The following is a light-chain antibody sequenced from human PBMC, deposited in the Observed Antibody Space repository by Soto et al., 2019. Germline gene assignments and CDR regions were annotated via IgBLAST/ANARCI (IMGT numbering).Light chain of an antibody. J-gene: IGLJ3*02. CDR2: DVN. CDR3: CSYAGSYTHWV. V-gene: IGLV2-11*01. CDR1: XXXXGVYNY. Sequence: QSALTQPRSVSGSPGQSVTXXXXGXXXXXGVYNYVSCYQQHPGKAPKLMIYDVNKRPSGVPDRFSGSKSGNTASLTISGLQAEDEADYYCCSYAGSYTHWVFGGGTKVTVL.